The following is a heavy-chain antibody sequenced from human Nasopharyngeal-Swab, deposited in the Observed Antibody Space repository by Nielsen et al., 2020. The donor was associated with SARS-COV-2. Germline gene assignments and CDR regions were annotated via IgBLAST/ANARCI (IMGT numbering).Heavy chain of an antibody. CDR1: GFTFSSYG. CDR2: IWYDGSNK. CDR3: ARDQRDTAMVMWVQYYYYYMDV. J-gene: IGHJ6*03. V-gene: IGHV3-33*01. D-gene: IGHD5-18*01. Sequence: GESLKISCAASGFTFSSYGMHWVRQAPGKGLEWVAVIWYDGSNKYYADSVKGRFTISRDNSKNTLYLQMNSLRAEDTAVYYCARDQRDTAMVMWVQYYYYYMDVWGKGTTVTVSS.